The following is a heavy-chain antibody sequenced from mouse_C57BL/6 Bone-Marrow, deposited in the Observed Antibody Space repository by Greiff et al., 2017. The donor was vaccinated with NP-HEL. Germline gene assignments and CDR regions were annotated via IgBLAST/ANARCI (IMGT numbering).Heavy chain of an antibody. V-gene: IGHV8-8*01. D-gene: IGHD2-3*01. CDR3: ARSLYGYYDMMDY. J-gene: IGHJ4*01. Sequence: ESGPGILQPSQTLSLTCSFSGFSLSTFGMGVGWIRQPSGKGLEWLAHVWWDDDKYYNPALKSRLTISKDTSKNQVFLKIANVDTADTATYYCARSLYGYYDMMDYWGQGTSVTVSS. CDR2: VWWDDDK. CDR1: GFSLSTFGMG.